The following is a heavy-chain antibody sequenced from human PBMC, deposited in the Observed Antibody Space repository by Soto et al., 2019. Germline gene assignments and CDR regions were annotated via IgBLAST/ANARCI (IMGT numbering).Heavy chain of an antibody. Sequence: DVQLVESGGGLVQPGRSLRLSCAASGFTFDDYAMHWVRQAPGKGLEWVSGISWNSGSIGYADSVKGRFTISRDNAKNSLYLKMNSLRAEDTALYYCAKDIRGVGGDAFDIWGQGTMVTVSS. D-gene: IGHD3-10*01. V-gene: IGHV3-9*01. CDR3: AKDIRGVGGDAFDI. CDR1: GFTFDDYA. J-gene: IGHJ3*02. CDR2: ISWNSGSI.